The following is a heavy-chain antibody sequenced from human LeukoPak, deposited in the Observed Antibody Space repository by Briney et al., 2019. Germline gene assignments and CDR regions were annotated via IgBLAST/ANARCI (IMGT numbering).Heavy chain of an antibody. CDR1: GFTFSSYS. CDR3: ARATSYYDSSGYYLLDY. CDR2: ISSSSSYI. D-gene: IGHD3-22*01. V-gene: IGHV3-21*01. J-gene: IGHJ4*02. Sequence: GGSLRLSCAASGFTFSSYSMNWVRQAPGKGLEWVSSISSSSSYIYYADSVKGRFTISRDNAKNSLYLQMNSLRAEDTAVYYCARATSYYDSSGYYLLDYWGQGTLVTVSS.